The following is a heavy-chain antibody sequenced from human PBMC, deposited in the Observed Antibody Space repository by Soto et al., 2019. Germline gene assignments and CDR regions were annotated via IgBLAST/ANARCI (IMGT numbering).Heavy chain of an antibody. CDR2: INAVNGNT. V-gene: IGHV1-3*01. Sequence: QVPLVQSGAEVKKPGASWKVSCKSSEYTFTIYALHWVRQAPGHRLEWMGWINAVNGNTKSSQKFQGRVTITRDTSASTSYMERSSLRSEDTAVYYCASGIKFFDYWGQGTLVPVS. D-gene: IGHD3-10*01. CDR1: EYTFTIYA. J-gene: IGHJ4*02. CDR3: ASGIKFFDY.